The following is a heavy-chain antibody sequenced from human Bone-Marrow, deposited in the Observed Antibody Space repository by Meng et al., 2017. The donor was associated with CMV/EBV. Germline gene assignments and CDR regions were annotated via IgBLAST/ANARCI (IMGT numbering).Heavy chain of an antibody. Sequence: ASVKVSCKASGYTFTNYDITWVRQAPGQGLEWMGWINPNSGGTNYAQKFQGRVTMTRDTSISTAYMELSRLRSDDTAVYYCARAGWGDFWSGRTQTNWFDPWGQGTLVTVSS. V-gene: IGHV1-2*02. D-gene: IGHD3-3*01. J-gene: IGHJ5*02. CDR1: GYTFTNYD. CDR2: INPNSGGT. CDR3: ARAGWGDFWSGRTQTNWFDP.